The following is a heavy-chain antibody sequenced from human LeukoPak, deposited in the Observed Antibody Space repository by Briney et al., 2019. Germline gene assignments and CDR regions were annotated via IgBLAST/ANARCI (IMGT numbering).Heavy chain of an antibody. CDR2: ITSGSSHI. CDR1: GFTFSSYN. CDR3: ARDPYSGSYGADYYYYMDV. J-gene: IGHJ6*03. V-gene: IGHV3-21*01. D-gene: IGHD1-26*01. Sequence: GGSLRLSCAASGFTFSSYNMNWVRQTPGQGLEWVSSITSGSSHIYYADSVKGRFTISRDDAKSSLYLQMNSLRAEDTAVYYCARDPYSGSYGADYYYYMDVWGKGTTVTISS.